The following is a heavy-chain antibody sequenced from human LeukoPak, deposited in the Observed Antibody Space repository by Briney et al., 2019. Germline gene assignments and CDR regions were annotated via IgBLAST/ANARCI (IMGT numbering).Heavy chain of an antibody. CDR3: AFEYSSSSGAFDI. V-gene: IGHV1-2*02. CDR2: INPNSGGT. J-gene: IGHJ3*02. D-gene: IGHD6-6*01. CDR1: GYTFTGYY. Sequence: ASVKVSCKASGYTFTGYYMHWVRQAPGQGLEWMGWINPNSGGTNYAQKFQGRVTMTRDTSISTAYMELSRLRSDDTAVYYCAFEYSSSSGAFDIWGRGTMVTVSS.